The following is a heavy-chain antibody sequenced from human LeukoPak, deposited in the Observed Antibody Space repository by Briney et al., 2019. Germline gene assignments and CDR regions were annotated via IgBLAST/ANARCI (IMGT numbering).Heavy chain of an antibody. V-gene: IGHV3-23*01. CDR3: AKNDYGDYAHAEYFQH. J-gene: IGHJ1*01. CDR1: GFTFRSNA. D-gene: IGHD4-17*01. CDR2: INGDGGST. Sequence: PGGSLRLSCAASGFTFRSNAMSWVRQAPGKGLEWVSAINGDGGSTHYADSVKGRFTISRDNSKNTLYLQMNSLRAEDTAIYYCAKNDYGDYAHAEYFQHWGQGTLVTVSS.